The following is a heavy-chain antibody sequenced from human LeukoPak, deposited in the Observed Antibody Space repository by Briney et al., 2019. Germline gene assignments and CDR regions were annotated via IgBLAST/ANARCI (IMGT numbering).Heavy chain of an antibody. CDR3: ARGELTLED. V-gene: IGHV4-59*01. Sequence: SETLSLTCTVSGGSISSYYWSWIRQPPGKGLEWIGYIYYSGSTNYNPSPKSRVTISVDTSKNQFSLKLSSVTAADTAVYYCARGELTLEDWGQGTLVTVSS. J-gene: IGHJ4*02. CDR2: IYYSGST. D-gene: IGHD3-3*01. CDR1: GGSISSYY.